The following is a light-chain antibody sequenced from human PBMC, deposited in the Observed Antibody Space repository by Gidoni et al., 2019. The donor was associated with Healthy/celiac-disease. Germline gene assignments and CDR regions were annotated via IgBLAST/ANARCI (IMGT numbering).Light chain of an antibody. CDR2: AAS. J-gene: IGKJ4*02. CDR3: QQCYSYPPT. V-gene: IGKV1-39*01. CDR1: QGISSY. Sequence: DTEMTQSPSSLSASVGDRVTITCRASQGISSYLDWFQQKPGKAPKPLIYAASSLQSGVPSRFSGSGSGTDFTLTISSLQPEDFATYYCQQCYSYPPTFGGGTKVEIK.